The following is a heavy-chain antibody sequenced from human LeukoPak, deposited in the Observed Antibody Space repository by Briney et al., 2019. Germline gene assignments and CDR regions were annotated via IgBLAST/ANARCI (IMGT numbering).Heavy chain of an antibody. D-gene: IGHD4-23*01. CDR1: GGAISSSSYF. CDR3: ARLSLPGYGGNGY. Sequence: PSETLSLTCTVSGGAISSSSYFWVWIRQPPGKGLEWIGSFYYSGRTYYNPSLKSRVTVSVDTSKNQFSLKLSSVTAADTAVYYCARLSLPGYGGNGYWGQGTLVTVSS. J-gene: IGHJ4*02. V-gene: IGHV4-39*01. CDR2: FYYSGRT.